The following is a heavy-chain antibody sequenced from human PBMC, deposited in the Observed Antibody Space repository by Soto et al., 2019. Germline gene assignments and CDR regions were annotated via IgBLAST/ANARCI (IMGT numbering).Heavy chain of an antibody. Sequence: SETLSLTCTVSGGSISSSSYYWGWIRQPPGKGLEWIGSIYYSGSTYYNPSLKSRVTISVDTSKNQFSLKLSSVTAADTAVYYCARLIIVVVPAAMPVGSYYMDVWGKGTTVTVSS. J-gene: IGHJ6*03. CDR3: ARLIIVVVPAAMPVGSYYMDV. CDR2: IYYSGST. CDR1: GGSISSSSYY. V-gene: IGHV4-39*01. D-gene: IGHD2-2*01.